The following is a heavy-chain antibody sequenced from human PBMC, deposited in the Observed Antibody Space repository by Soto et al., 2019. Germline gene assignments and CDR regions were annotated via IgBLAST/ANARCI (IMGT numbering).Heavy chain of an antibody. J-gene: IGHJ6*02. V-gene: IGHV1-3*01. Sequence: GASVKVSCKASGYTFTSYAMHWVRQAPGQRLEWMGWINAGNGNTKYSQKFQGRVTITRDTSASTAYMELSSLRSEDTAVYYCARDQPIDDFWSGPKYYYGMDVWGQGTTVTVSS. CDR3: ARDQPIDDFWSGPKYYYGMDV. CDR1: GYTFTSYA. D-gene: IGHD3-3*01. CDR2: INAGNGNT.